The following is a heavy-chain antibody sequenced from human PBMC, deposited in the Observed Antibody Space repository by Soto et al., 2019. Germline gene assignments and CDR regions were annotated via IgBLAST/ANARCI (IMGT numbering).Heavy chain of an antibody. V-gene: IGHV3-9*01. CDR3: AKDFSPSWLGSSAFDI. Sequence: GGSLRLSCAASGFTFDDYAMHWVRQAPGKGLEWVSGISWNSGSIGYADSVKGRFTISRDNAKNSLYLQMNSLRAEDTALYYCAKDFSPSWLGSSAFDIWGQGTMVTVSS. CDR2: ISWNSGSI. J-gene: IGHJ3*02. D-gene: IGHD6-19*01. CDR1: GFTFDDYA.